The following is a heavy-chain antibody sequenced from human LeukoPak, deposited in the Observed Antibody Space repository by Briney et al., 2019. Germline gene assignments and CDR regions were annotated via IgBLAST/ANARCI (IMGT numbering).Heavy chain of an antibody. D-gene: IGHD2-2*01. J-gene: IGHJ4*02. CDR2: IYYSGST. CDR1: GGSISSYY. Sequence: SETLSLTCTASGGSISSYYWSWIRQPPGKGLEWIGYIYYSGSTNYNPSLKSRVTISVDTSKNQFSLKLSSVTAADTAVYYCAREGPYCSSTSCYPERWGQGTLVTVSS. V-gene: IGHV4-59*01. CDR3: AREGPYCSSTSCYPER.